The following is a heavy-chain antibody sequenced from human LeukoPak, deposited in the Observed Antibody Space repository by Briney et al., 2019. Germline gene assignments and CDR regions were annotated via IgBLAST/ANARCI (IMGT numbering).Heavy chain of an antibody. D-gene: IGHD4-11*01. V-gene: IGHV4-34*09. CDR2: IYYSGNT. CDR3: ARGQDDYSSFYTWFDP. CDR1: GASFSGYY. Sequence: PSETLSLTCAVYGASFSGYYWSWIRQHPGKGLEWIGYIYYSGNTYYSPSLKSRLTISIETSKNQFSLKLRSVTAADTAVYYCARGQDDYSSFYTWFDPWGQGTLVTVSS. J-gene: IGHJ5*02.